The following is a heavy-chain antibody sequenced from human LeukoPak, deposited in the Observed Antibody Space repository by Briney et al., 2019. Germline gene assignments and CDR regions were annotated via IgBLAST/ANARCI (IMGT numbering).Heavy chain of an antibody. V-gene: IGHV3-30*03. CDR1: GFTFSDYY. J-gene: IGHJ4*02. CDR2: ISYDGSNK. D-gene: IGHD1-26*01. CDR3: ARDSGSFKHYDY. Sequence: GGSLRLSCAASGFTFSDYYMSWIHQAPGKGLEWVAVISYDGSNKYYADSVKGRFTISRDNSKNTLYLQMNSLRAEDTAVYYCARDSGSFKHYDYWGQGTLVTVSS.